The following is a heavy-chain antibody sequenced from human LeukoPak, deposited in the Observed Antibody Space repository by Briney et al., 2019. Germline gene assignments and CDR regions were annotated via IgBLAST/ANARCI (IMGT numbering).Heavy chain of an antibody. V-gene: IGHV3-9*01. CDR1: GLTFSSHW. Sequence: GGSLRLSCAASGLTFSSHWMHWVRQAPGKGLEWVSSISWNSGSIGYADSVKGRFTISRDNAKNSLYLQMNSLRAEDTALYYCARSMIVVVITTSPFDYWGQGTLVTVSS. CDR3: ARSMIVVVITTSPFDY. CDR2: ISWNSGSI. D-gene: IGHD3-22*01. J-gene: IGHJ4*02.